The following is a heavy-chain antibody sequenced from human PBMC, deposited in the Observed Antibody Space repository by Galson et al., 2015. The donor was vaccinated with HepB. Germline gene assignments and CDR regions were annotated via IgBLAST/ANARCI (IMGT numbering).Heavy chain of an antibody. J-gene: IGHJ4*02. CDR1: GGSFGGYY. Sequence: TLSLTCAVYGGSFGGYYWSWIRQPPGKGLEWIGEINHSGSTNYNPSLKSRVTISVDTSKNQFSLKLSSVTAADTAVYYCARVGGGHYDYIWGSQTRIPYFDYWGQGTLVTVSS. CDR3: ARVGGGHYDYIWGSQTRIPYFDY. V-gene: IGHV4-34*01. CDR2: INHSGST. D-gene: IGHD3-16*01.